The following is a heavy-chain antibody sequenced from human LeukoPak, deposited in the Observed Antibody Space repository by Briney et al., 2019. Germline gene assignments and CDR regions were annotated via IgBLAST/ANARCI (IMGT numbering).Heavy chain of an antibody. CDR1: GYTFTSYD. CDR3: ARVQQYSSGWYRDYFDY. D-gene: IGHD6-19*01. Sequence: ASVKVSCKASGYTFTSYDISWVRQAPGQGLEWMGWISAYNGNTNYAQKLQGRVTMTTDTSTSTAYMELRSLRSDDTAVYYCARVQQYSSGWYRDYFDYWGQGTLVTVSS. CDR2: ISAYNGNT. J-gene: IGHJ4*02. V-gene: IGHV1-18*01.